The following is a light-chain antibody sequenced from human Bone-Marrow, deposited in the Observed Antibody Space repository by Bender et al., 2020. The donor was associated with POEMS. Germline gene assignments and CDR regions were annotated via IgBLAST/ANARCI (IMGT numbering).Light chain of an antibody. V-gene: IGLV2-14*03. J-gene: IGLJ1*01. CDR1: SSDVGGYNY. CDR3: SSFTASTTYV. Sequence: QSALTQPASVSGSPGQSITISCTGTSSDVGGYNYVSWYQQHPGKAPKLMIYDVRNRPSGVSTRFSGSKSGNTASLTISGLQADDEADYYCSSFTASTTYVFGSGTKVTVL. CDR2: DVR.